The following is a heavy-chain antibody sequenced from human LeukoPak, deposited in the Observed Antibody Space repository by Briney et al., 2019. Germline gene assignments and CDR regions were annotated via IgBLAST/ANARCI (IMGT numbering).Heavy chain of an antibody. Sequence: SETLSLTCTVSGGSISSSSYYWGWIRQPPGKGLEWIGSIYYSGSTYYNPSLKSRVTISVDTSKNQFSLKLSSVTAADTAVYHCARESNDSSGYWGLYYYYYMDVWGKGTTVTVSS. J-gene: IGHJ6*03. CDR3: ARESNDSSGYWGLYYYYYMDV. V-gene: IGHV4-39*07. CDR2: IYYSGST. CDR1: GGSISSSSYY. D-gene: IGHD3-22*01.